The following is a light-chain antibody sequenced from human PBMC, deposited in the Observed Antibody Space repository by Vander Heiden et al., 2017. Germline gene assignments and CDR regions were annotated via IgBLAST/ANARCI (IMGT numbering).Light chain of an antibody. CDR3: MQALQTPSIT. CDR2: LGS. CDR1: QSLLHSDGYNY. J-gene: IGKJ5*01. Sequence: DIVMTQSPISLPVTPGEPASISCRSSQSLLHSDGYNYLDWYLQKPGQSPQLLIYLGSYRAAGVPDRFSGSGSGTDFTLKISRVEAEDVGVYYCMQALQTPSITFGQGTRLEIK. V-gene: IGKV2-28*01.